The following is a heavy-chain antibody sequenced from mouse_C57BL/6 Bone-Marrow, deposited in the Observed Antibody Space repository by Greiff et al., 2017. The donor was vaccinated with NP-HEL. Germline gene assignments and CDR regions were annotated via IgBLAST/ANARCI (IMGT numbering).Heavy chain of an antibody. V-gene: IGHV1-81*01. CDR3: TGLDGYYNLLAY. Sequence: QVQLKESGAELARPGASVKLSCKASGYTFTSYGISWVKQRTGQGLEWIGEIYPRSGNTYYNEKFKGKATLTADKSSSTAYMELRSLTSEDSAVYFCTGLDGYYNLLAYWGQGTLVTVSA. CDR1: GYTFTSYG. CDR2: IYPRSGNT. D-gene: IGHD2-3*01. J-gene: IGHJ3*01.